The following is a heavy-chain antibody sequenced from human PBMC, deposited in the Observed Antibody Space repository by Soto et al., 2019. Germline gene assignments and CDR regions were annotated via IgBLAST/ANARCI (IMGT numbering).Heavy chain of an antibody. CDR2: IYYSGST. Sequence: SETLSLTCTVSGGSISSYYWSWIRQPPGKGLEWIGYIYYSGSTNYNPSLKSRVTISVDTSKNQFSLKLSSVTAADTAVYYCARAAYDFWSGYYTPHWVEPWGKGTLVNVS. V-gene: IGHV4-59*01. CDR1: GGSISSYY. D-gene: IGHD3-3*01. J-gene: IGHJ5*02. CDR3: ARAAYDFWSGYYTPHWVEP.